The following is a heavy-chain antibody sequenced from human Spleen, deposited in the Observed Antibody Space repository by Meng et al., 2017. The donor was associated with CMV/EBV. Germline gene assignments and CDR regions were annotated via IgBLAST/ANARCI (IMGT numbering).Heavy chain of an antibody. CDR1: FSSYA. Sequence: FSSYAMSWVRQAPGKMLEWVAVISYDGSNKYYADSVKGRFTISRDNSKNTLYLQMNSLRAEDTAVYYCARDWSELEPVSGGFGYWFDPWGQGTLVTVSS. CDR2: ISYDGSNK. J-gene: IGHJ5*02. V-gene: IGHV3-30*04. CDR3: ARDWSELEPVSGGFGYWFDP. D-gene: IGHD1-1*01.